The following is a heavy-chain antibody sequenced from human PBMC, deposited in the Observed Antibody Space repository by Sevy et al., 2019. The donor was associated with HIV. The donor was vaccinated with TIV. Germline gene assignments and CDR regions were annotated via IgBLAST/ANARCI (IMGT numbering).Heavy chain of an antibody. V-gene: IGHV3-30*04. D-gene: IGHD3-3*01. J-gene: IGHJ6*02. Sequence: GGSLRLSCAASGFTFSSYAMHWVRQAPGKGLEWVAVISYDGSNKYYADSVKGRFTISRDNSKNTLYLQMNSLKAEDTAVYYCARDDDYVFWSGYYTYYYYGMDVWGQGTTVTVSS. CDR3: ARDDDYVFWSGYYTYYYYGMDV. CDR2: ISYDGSNK. CDR1: GFTFSSYA.